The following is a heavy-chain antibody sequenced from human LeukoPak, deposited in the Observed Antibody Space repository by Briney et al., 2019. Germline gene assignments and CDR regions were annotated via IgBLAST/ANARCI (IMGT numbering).Heavy chain of an antibody. V-gene: IGHV3-23*01. CDR2: ISGSGGST. CDR3: AKDVVVIRGYFDY. D-gene: IGHD2-21*01. CDR1: GFTFSSYA. J-gene: IGHJ4*02. Sequence: GGSLRLSCAASGFTFSSYAMGWVRQAPGKGLEWVSAISGSGGSTYYADSVKGRFTISRDNSKNTLYLQMNSLRAEDTAVYYCAKDVVVIRGYFDYWGQGTLVTVSS.